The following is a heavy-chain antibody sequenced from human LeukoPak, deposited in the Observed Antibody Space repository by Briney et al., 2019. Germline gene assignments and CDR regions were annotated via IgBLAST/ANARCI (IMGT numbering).Heavy chain of an antibody. CDR2: ISSSGSTI. J-gene: IGHJ5*02. CDR3: AKGSLLIRGNNWFDP. D-gene: IGHD3-10*01. Sequence: GGSLRLSCAASGFTFSSYEMNWVRQAPGKGLEWVSYISSSGSTIYYADSVKGRFTISRDNAKNSLYLQMNSLRAEDTAVYYCAKGSLLIRGNNWFDPWGQGTLVTVSS. V-gene: IGHV3-48*03. CDR1: GFTFSSYE.